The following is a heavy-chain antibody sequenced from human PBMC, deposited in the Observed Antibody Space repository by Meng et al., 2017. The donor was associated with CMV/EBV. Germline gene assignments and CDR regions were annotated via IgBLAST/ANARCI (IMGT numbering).Heavy chain of an antibody. V-gene: IGHV3-74*01. Sequence: GESLKISCAASGFTFSSYSLNWVRQAPGKGLVWVSHIFSDGSTTNYADSVKGRFTVSRDNAKNTLYLQMNSLRAEDTAVYYCARGGASVAGLRHYYYYNMDVWGLGTTVTVSS. J-gene: IGHJ6*02. CDR1: GFTFSSYS. CDR3: ARGGASVAGLRHYYYYNMDV. D-gene: IGHD6-19*01. CDR2: IFSDGSTT.